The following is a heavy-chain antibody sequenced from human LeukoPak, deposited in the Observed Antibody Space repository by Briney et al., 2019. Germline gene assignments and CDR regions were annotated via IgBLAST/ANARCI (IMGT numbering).Heavy chain of an antibody. Sequence: SETLSLTCTVSNGSISSYYWNWNRQPPGKGLEWIGYIYYSGSTNYNPSLKSRVTIAVDSSKNRFSLKLRSVTAADTAVYYCARDSVYATNWYDPWGQGTLVTVSS. CDR1: NGSISSYY. CDR2: IYYSGST. CDR3: ARDSVYATNWYDP. V-gene: IGHV4-59*01. D-gene: IGHD2-8*01. J-gene: IGHJ5*02.